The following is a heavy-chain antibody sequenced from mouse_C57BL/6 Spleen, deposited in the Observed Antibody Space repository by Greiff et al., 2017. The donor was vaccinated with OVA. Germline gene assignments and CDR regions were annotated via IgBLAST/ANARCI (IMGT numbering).Heavy chain of an antibody. CDR2: ISDGGSYT. Sequence: EVQVVESGGGLVKPGGSLKLSCAASGFTFSSYAMSWVRQTPEKRLEWVATISDGGSYTYYPDNVKGRFTISRDNAKNNLYLQMSHLKSEDTAMYYWARERGNYGRFAYWGQGTLVTVSA. J-gene: IGHJ3*01. CDR1: GFTFSSYA. D-gene: IGHD2-1*01. V-gene: IGHV5-4*01. CDR3: ARERGNYGRFAY.